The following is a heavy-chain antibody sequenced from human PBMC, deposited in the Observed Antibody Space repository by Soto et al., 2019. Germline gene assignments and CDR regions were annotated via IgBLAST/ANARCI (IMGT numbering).Heavy chain of an antibody. Sequence: SETLSLTCTVSGGSISSGDYYWSWIRQPPGKGLEWIGYIYYSGSTHNNPSLKSRVTISVDTSKNQFSLKLSSVTAADTAVYYCARAAYYGSGESLPHGYWRQGTLVTVSS. CDR3: ARAAYYGSGESLPHGY. V-gene: IGHV4-30-4*01. CDR1: GGSISSGDYY. CDR2: IYYSGST. J-gene: IGHJ4*02. D-gene: IGHD3-10*01.